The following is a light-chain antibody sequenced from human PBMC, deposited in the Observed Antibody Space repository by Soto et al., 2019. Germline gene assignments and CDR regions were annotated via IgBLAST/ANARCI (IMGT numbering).Light chain of an antibody. CDR2: EVS. V-gene: IGLV2-14*01. J-gene: IGLJ3*02. Sequence: QSALTQPASVSGSPGQSITISCTGTSSDIGGYNYVSWYQQHPGKAPKLIIYEVSNRPSGVSNHFSGSKSGNTASLTISGLQAEDEADYYCSSYTSSNTWVFGGGTKLTVL. CDR3: SSYTSSNTWV. CDR1: SSDIGGYNY.